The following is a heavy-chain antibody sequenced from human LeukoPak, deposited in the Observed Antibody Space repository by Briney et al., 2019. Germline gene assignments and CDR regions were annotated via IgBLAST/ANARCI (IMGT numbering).Heavy chain of an antibody. CDR1: GFTFSSYG. D-gene: IGHD5-24*01. CDR3: ARDGPERLFDY. CDR2: IWYDGSNK. J-gene: IGHJ4*02. Sequence: GESLRLSCAASGFTFSSYGMHWVRQAPGKGLEWVAVIWYDGSNKYYADSVKGRFTISRDNSKNTLYLQMNSLRAEDTAVYYCARDGPERLFDYWGQGTLVTVSS. V-gene: IGHV3-33*08.